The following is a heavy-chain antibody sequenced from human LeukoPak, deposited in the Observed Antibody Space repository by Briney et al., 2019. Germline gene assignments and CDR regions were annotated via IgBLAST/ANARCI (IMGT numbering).Heavy chain of an antibody. CDR2: ISNSGGDT. V-gene: IGHV3-23*01. CDR1: GFTFSSYA. CDR3: AQQLGYCSGGTCYFTY. J-gene: IGHJ1*01. Sequence: GGSLRLSCAASGFTFSSYAMSWVRQAPGKGLEWVAAISNSGGDTFYSDSGKGRFTIARDNSKDTLYLQMNSLRVDDTAVYYCAQQLGYCSGGTCYFTYWGQGTLVTVSS. D-gene: IGHD2-15*01.